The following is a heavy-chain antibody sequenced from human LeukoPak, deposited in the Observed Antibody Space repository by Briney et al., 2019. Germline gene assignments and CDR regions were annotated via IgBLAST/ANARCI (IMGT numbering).Heavy chain of an antibody. V-gene: IGHV3-23*01. CDR3: AKEIFSGLLYIDY. J-gene: IGHJ4*02. Sequence: PGGSLRPSCAASGFTFSSHSMNWVRQAPGKGLEWVSAITDAVGSTHYADSVKGRFTISSDNSKNTVYLQMNSLRPEDMAVYYCAKEIFSGLLYIDYWGQGTLVTVSS. CDR2: ITDAVGST. D-gene: IGHD5-12*01. CDR1: GFTFSSHS.